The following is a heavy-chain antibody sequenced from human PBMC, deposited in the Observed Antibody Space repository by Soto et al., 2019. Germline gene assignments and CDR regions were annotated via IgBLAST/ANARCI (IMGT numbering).Heavy chain of an antibody. V-gene: IGHV4-39*01. CDR1: GGSISSSIYY. CDR2: IFYSGNT. CDR3: ARLFDGMDV. J-gene: IGHJ6*02. Sequence: QLQLQESGPGLVKPSETLSLTCTVSGGSISSSIYYWGWIRQPPGKGLEWIGSIFYSGNTYYNPSLKSRVTLSVDTSNIQFSLKLSSVTATDTAVFYCARLFDGMDVWGRGTAVTVSS.